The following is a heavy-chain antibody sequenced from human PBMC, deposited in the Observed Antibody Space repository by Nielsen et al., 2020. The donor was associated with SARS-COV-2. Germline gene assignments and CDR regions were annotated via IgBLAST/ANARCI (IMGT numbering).Heavy chain of an antibody. CDR3: ARGLGYCSGTSCYDAFDI. D-gene: IGHD2-2*01. CDR2: ISAYNGNT. J-gene: IGHJ3*02. Sequence: WVRQAPGQGLEWMGWISAYNGNTNYAQKLQGRVTMTTDTSTSTAYMELRSLRSDDTAVYYCARGLGYCSGTSCYDAFDIWGQGTMVTVSS. V-gene: IGHV1-18*01.